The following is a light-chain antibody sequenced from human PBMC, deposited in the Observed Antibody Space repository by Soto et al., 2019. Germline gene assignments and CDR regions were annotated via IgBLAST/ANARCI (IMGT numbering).Light chain of an antibody. CDR3: QQYGSSAPLT. CDR1: QSVGSNS. J-gene: IGKJ4*01. Sequence: EFVLTQSPGTLSLSPGERATLSCRASQSVGSNSLAWYQQKPGQAPRILIYGASTRAAGIPDRLSGSGSGTDFTVTISRLGPEDFAVYYCQQYGSSAPLTFGGGTKVEIK. CDR2: GAS. V-gene: IGKV3-20*01.